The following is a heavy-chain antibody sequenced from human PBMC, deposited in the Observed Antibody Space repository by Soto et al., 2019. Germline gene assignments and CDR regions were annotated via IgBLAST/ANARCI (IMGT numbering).Heavy chain of an antibody. CDR2: MNNDGSYT. J-gene: IGHJ3*02. CDR1: GFTFSSYW. CDR3: VRGGYMHACDI. D-gene: IGHD6-13*01. V-gene: IGHV3-74*01. Sequence: EVQLVESGGGLVQPGGSLRLSCAASGFTFSSYWMYWVRQAPGKGLEWVSHMNNDGSYTIYAESVKGRFTFPRDTAKNTLYLQMNSLRAEDTAVYYCVRGGYMHACDIWGQGTMVTVSS.